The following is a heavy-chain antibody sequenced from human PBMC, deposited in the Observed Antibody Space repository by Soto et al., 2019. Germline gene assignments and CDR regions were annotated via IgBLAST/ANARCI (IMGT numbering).Heavy chain of an antibody. CDR1: GFIFSDYS. Sequence: EVQLVESGGGLVKPGGSLRLSCAASGFIFSDYSMNWVRQAPGKGLEWVSSISSCSSYIYYADSVKGRFTISRDNAKNSLYLQMNSLRDEDTAVYDCASARSTVTTTPFDYWGQGTLVTVSS. V-gene: IGHV3-21*06. CDR3: ASARSTVTTTPFDY. J-gene: IGHJ4*02. CDR2: ISSCSSYI. D-gene: IGHD4-17*01.